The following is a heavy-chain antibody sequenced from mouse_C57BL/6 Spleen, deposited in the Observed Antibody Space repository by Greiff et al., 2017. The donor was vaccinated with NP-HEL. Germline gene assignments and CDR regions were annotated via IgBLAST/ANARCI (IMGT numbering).Heavy chain of an antibody. J-gene: IGHJ1*03. CDR2: ISYDGSN. V-gene: IGHV3-6*01. D-gene: IGHD1-1*01. CDR1: GYSITSGYY. Sequence: DVQLQESGPGLVKPSQSLSLTCSVTGYSITSGYYWNWIRQFPGNKLEWMGYISYDGSNNYNPSLKNRISITRDTSKNQFFLKLNSVTTEDTATYYCARDRGFITTGGYFDVWGTGTTVTVSS. CDR3: ARDRGFITTGGYFDV.